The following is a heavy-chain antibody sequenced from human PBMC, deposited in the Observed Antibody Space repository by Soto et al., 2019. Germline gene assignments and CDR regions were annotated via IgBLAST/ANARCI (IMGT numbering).Heavy chain of an antibody. Sequence: QVPLVQSGAEVKKPGASVKVSCKASGYTFTNYAMHWVRQAPGQRLEWMGWINAGNGNTKYSQKFQGXVXXTRDTXXXXXXXXXXXXXXXXTXXYXCAKVAGIAVAGTYYFDYWGQGTLVXVSS. D-gene: IGHD6-19*01. CDR1: GYTFTNYA. CDR3: AKVAGIAVAGTYYFDY. CDR2: INAGNGNT. V-gene: IGHV1-3*01. J-gene: IGHJ4*02.